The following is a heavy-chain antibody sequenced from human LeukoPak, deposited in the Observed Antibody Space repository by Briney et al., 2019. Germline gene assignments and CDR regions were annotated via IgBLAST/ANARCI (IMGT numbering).Heavy chain of an antibody. J-gene: IGHJ4*02. CDR2: ISPGGGTT. CDR1: GFTFSNEA. V-gene: IGHV3-23*01. Sequence: PGGSLRLSCAVSGFTFSNEAMGWVRQLRGGGLEWVSTISPGGGTTYYAESMKGRFTISRDNAKSSLYLQMNSLRAEDTAVYYCARDSHGSGWYLNYWGQGTLVTVSS. CDR3: ARDSHGSGWYLNY. D-gene: IGHD6-19*01.